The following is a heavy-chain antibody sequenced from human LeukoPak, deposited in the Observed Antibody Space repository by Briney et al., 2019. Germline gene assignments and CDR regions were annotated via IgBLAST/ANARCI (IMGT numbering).Heavy chain of an antibody. CDR1: GGSISSSSYY. J-gene: IGHJ4*02. D-gene: IGHD5-12*01. CDR2: VYTSGST. V-gene: IGHV4-61*02. CDR3: AREGSGYAKDY. Sequence: SETLSLTCTVSGGSISSSSYYWGWIRQPAGKGLEWIGRVYTSGSTNYNPSLKSRVTMSVDTSKNQFSLKLSSVTAADTAVYYCAREGSGYAKDYWGQGTLVTVSS.